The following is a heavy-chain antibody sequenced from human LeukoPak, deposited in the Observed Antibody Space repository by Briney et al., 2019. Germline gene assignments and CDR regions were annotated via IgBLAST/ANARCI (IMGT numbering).Heavy chain of an antibody. D-gene: IGHD1-26*01. CDR2: INWNGGST. CDR3: ARALVGGSYYYAMDV. Sequence: GGSLRLSCAASGFTFDDRGMSWVRQVPGKGLECVSGINWNGGSTGYADSVKGRFTISRDNAKNSLYLQMNSLRAEDTALYHCARALVGGSYYYAMDVWGQGTTVIVTS. J-gene: IGHJ6*02. CDR1: GFTFDDRG. V-gene: IGHV3-20*01.